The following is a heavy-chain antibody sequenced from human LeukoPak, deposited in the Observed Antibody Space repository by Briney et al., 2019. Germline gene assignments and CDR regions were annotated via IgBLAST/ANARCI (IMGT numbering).Heavy chain of an antibody. D-gene: IGHD5-18*01. CDR1: GFTFSRYW. Sequence: GGSLRLSCEGSGFTFSRYWMHWVRQTPEKGLVWVPRIDGDGSSTNYADSVKGRFTISRDNAKNTVYLQMNSLRAEDTAVYYCGREDRFGYNYAYGMDVWGQGTTVIVSS. CDR3: GREDRFGYNYAYGMDV. J-gene: IGHJ6*02. V-gene: IGHV3-74*01. CDR2: IDGDGSST.